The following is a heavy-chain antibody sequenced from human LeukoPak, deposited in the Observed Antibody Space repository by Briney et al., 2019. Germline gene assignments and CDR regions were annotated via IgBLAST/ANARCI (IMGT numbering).Heavy chain of an antibody. CDR3: ARSTYYYDSSGYLIQLLNAFDI. J-gene: IGHJ3*02. V-gene: IGHV4-34*01. D-gene: IGHD3-22*01. CDR1: GGSFSGYY. CDR2: INHSGST. Sequence: PSETLSLTCAVYGGSFSGYYWSWIRQPPGKGLEWIGEINHSGSTNYNPSLKSRVTISVDTSKNQFSLKLSSVTAADTAVYYCARSTYYYDSSGYLIQLLNAFDIWGQGTMVTVSS.